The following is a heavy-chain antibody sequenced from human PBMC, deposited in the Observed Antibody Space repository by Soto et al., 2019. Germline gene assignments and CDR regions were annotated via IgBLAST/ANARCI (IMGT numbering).Heavy chain of an antibody. J-gene: IGHJ5*02. D-gene: IGHD3-10*01. Sequence: GGSLRLSCAASGFTFSSYAMHWVRQAPGKGLEWVAVISYDGSNKYYADSVKGRFTISRDNSKNTLYLQMNSLRAEDTAVYYCARDLGVRGDSVNWFAPWGQGTLVTVSS. V-gene: IGHV3-30-3*01. CDR3: ARDLGVRGDSVNWFAP. CDR2: ISYDGSNK. CDR1: GFTFSSYA.